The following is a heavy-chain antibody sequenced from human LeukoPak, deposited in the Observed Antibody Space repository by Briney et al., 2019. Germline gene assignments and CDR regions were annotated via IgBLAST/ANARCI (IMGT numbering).Heavy chain of an antibody. J-gene: IGHJ6*04. CDR2: IIPIFGTA. CDR3: ATLRFLEWSSGMDV. CDR1: GGTFSSYA. Sequence: SVKVSCKASGGTFSSYAISWVRQAPGQGLEWMGGIIPIFGTANYAQKFQGRVTITTDESTSTAYMELSSLRSEDTAVYYCATLRFLEWSSGMDVWGKGTTVTVSS. V-gene: IGHV1-69*05. D-gene: IGHD3-3*01.